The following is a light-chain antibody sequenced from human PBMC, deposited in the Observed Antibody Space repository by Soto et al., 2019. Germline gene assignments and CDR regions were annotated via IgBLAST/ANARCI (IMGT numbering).Light chain of an antibody. CDR1: QSLVFIDGITY. CDR2: KVS. Sequence: DVVLTQSPLSLPVTLGQPASISCRSSQSLVFIDGITYLNWFHQRPGQSPRRLIYKVSNRDSEVPDRVSGSGSGTDFTRKISRVEAEDVGIYYCMLDSRWPWTFGQGTTVEIK. J-gene: IGKJ1*01. V-gene: IGKV2-30*01. CDR3: MLDSRWPWT.